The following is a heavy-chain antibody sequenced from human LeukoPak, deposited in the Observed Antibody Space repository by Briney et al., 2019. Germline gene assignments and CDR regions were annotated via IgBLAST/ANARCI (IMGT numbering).Heavy chain of an antibody. CDR1: GFIFSSYG. Sequence: GGSLRLSCAASGFIFSSYGMHWVRQAPGKGLEWVAFIRYDGSNKYYADSVKGRFTISRDNSKNTLYLQMNSLRAEDTAVYYCAKDDSHRIAAAGRGPGADYWGQGTLVTVSS. V-gene: IGHV3-30*02. J-gene: IGHJ4*02. D-gene: IGHD6-13*01. CDR3: AKDDSHRIAAAGRGPGADY. CDR2: IRYDGSNK.